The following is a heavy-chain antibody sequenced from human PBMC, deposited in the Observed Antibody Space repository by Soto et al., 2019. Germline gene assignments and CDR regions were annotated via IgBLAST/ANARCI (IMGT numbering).Heavy chain of an antibody. Sequence: LRLSCAASGFTFSSYAMSWVRQAPGKGLEWVSAISGSGGSTYYADSVKGRFTISRDNSKNTLYLQMNSLRAEDTAVYYCAKDIGTVVVAAHDYWGQGTLVTVSS. V-gene: IGHV3-23*01. D-gene: IGHD2-15*01. CDR3: AKDIGTVVVAAHDY. CDR2: ISGSGGST. CDR1: GFTFSSYA. J-gene: IGHJ4*02.